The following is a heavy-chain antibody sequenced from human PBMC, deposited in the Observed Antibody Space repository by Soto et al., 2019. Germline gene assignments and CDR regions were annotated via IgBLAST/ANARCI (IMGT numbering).Heavy chain of an antibody. V-gene: IGHV3-48*03. CDR3: ATRSYDYGDYVFDY. CDR2: ISSSGSTI. D-gene: IGHD4-17*01. Sequence: PGGSLRLSCAASGSTFSSYEMNWVRQAPGKGLEWVSYISSSGSTIYYADSVKGRFTISRDNAKNSLYLQMNSLRAEDTAVYYCATRSYDYGDYVFDYWGQGTLVTVSS. J-gene: IGHJ4*02. CDR1: GSTFSSYE.